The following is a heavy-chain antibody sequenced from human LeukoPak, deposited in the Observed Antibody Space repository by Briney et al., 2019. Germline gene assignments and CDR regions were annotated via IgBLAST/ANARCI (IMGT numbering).Heavy chain of an antibody. J-gene: IGHJ3*02. CDR1: GYTFTSYG. V-gene: IGHV1-18*01. CDR2: ISAYKGNT. Sequence: ASVTVSCKASGYTFTSYGISWVRQAPGQGVEWMGWISAYKGNTNYAQKLQGRVTMTTNTSTSTAYMELRSLRSDDTAVYYCARDRGKDIVVVPAATFDAFDIWGQGTMVTVSS. CDR3: ARDRGKDIVVVPAATFDAFDI. D-gene: IGHD2-2*01.